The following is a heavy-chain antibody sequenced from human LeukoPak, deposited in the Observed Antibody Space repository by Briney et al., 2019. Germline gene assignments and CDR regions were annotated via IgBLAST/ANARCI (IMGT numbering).Heavy chain of an antibody. CDR1: GGSISSYY. CDR3: ARAGWDYYDSSGRFDY. D-gene: IGHD3-22*01. Sequence: SETLSLTCTVSGGSISSYYWSWIRQPPGKGLEWIGYIYYSGSTNYNPSLKSRVTISVDTSKNQFSLKLSSVTAADTAVYYCARAGWDYYDSSGRFDYWGQGTLVTVSS. J-gene: IGHJ4*02. CDR2: IYYSGST. V-gene: IGHV4-59*08.